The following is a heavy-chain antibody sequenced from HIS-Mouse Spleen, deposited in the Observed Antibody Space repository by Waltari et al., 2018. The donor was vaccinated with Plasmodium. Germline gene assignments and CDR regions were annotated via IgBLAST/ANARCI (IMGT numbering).Heavy chain of an antibody. J-gene: IGHJ3*02. Sequence: EVQLVESGGGLIQPGGSLRLSCAASGFTVSSNYMSWVRQGPGKGLGWVADIYSGGCKYHADSVKGRFTISRDNPKNTLYLQMNSLRAEDTAVYYCARGMKSSSSAFDIWGQGTMVTVSS. CDR3: ARGMKSSSSAFDI. V-gene: IGHV3-53*01. D-gene: IGHD6-6*01. CDR1: GFTVSSNY. CDR2: IYSGGCK.